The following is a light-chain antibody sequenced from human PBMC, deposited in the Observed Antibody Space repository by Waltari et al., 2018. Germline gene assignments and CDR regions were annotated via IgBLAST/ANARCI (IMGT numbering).Light chain of an antibody. V-gene: IGLV3-19*01. J-gene: IGLJ2*01. Sequence: SSELTQDPAVSVALGQTVRITCQGDSLRSYYASWYQQKPGRAPVLVIYGKNNRPSGIPDRFSGSSSGNTASLTITGAQAEDEADYCCNSRDSSGNHLVFGGGTKLTVL. CDR3: NSRDSSGNHLV. CDR2: GKN. CDR1: SLRSYY.